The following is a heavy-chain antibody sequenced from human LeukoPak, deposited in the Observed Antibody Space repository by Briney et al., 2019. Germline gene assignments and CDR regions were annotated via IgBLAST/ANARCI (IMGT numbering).Heavy chain of an antibody. J-gene: IGHJ5*02. V-gene: IGHV4-59*01. CDR2: IYYSGST. CDR3: ARGLRVDFWSGYPNWFDP. Sequence: PSETLSLTCAVYGGSFSGYYWSWIRQPPGKGLEWIGYIYYSGSTNYNPSLKSRVTISVDTSKNQFSLKLSSVTAADTAVYYCARGLRVDFWSGYPNWFDPWGQGTLVTVSS. D-gene: IGHD3-3*01. CDR1: GGSFSGYY.